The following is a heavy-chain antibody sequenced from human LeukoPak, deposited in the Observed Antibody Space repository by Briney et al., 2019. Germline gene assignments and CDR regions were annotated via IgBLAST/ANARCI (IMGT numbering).Heavy chain of an antibody. CDR2: ISSSSSTI. J-gene: IGHJ4*02. CDR3: AKDHYYYGSGIYFMHYFDY. V-gene: IGHV3-48*01. D-gene: IGHD3-10*01. Sequence: PGGSLRLSCAASGFTFSSYSMNWVRQAPGKGLEWVSYISSSSSTIYYADSVKGRFTISRENSKNTLHLQMNSLRAEDTAVYYCAKDHYYYGSGIYFMHYFDYWGQGTLVTVSS. CDR1: GFTFSSYS.